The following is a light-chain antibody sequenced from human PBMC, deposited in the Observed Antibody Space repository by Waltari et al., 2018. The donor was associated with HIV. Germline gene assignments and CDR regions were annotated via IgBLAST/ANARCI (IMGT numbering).Light chain of an antibody. Sequence: QSALTQPASVSGFLGPSINISCPGLSPDSRFYHSVPWYQQHPGKIPRPIIFDINNRPSGVSDHFSGSRSGNSASLTFSGLQSGDEAHYYCASNRLDYTLIFGGGTKLTVL. CDR1: SPDSRFYHS. V-gene: IGLV2-14*03. CDR3: ASNRLDYTLI. CDR2: DIN. J-gene: IGLJ2*01.